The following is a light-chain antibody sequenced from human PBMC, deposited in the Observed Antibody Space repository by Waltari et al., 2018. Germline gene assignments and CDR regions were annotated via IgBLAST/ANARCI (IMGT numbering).Light chain of an antibody. CDR3: AAWDDSLSVNWV. CDR1: SSNIGSSY. CDR2: RSN. V-gene: IGLV1-47*01. Sequence: QSVLTQPPSASGTPGQRVTISCSGSSSNIGSSYVYWYQQLPGTAPKLLIYRSNHRTSGVPDGVCGSKSGTSASLASSGLRSEEEADYYCAAWDDSLSVNWVFGGGTKLTVL. J-gene: IGLJ3*02.